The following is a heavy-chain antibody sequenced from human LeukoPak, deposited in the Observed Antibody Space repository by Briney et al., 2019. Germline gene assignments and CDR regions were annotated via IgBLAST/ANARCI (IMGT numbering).Heavy chain of an antibody. V-gene: IGHV7-4-1*02. CDR3: AIFYDSSGYYPYEGGYFDY. Sequence: ASVKVSCKASGYTFTSYAMNWVRQAPGQGLEWMGWINTNTGNPTYAQGFTGRFVFSLDTSVSTAYLQISSLKAEDTAVYYCAIFYDSSGYYPYEGGYFDYWGQGTLVTVSS. CDR1: GYTFTSYA. CDR2: INTNTGNP. D-gene: IGHD3-22*01. J-gene: IGHJ4*02.